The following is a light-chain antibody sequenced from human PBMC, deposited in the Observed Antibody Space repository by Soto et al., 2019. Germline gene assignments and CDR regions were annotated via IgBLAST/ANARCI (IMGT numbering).Light chain of an antibody. CDR1: SSDVGAYNY. V-gene: IGLV2-14*03. Sequence: QAVVTQPASVSGSPGQSITISCTGTSSDVGAYNYVSWYQQHPDKAPKLMIYDVSSRPSGVSSRFSGSKSGNTASLTISGLQAEDEADYYCASYTSSTTPHYVFGAGTKVTVL. CDR2: DVS. CDR3: ASYTSSTTPHYV. J-gene: IGLJ1*01.